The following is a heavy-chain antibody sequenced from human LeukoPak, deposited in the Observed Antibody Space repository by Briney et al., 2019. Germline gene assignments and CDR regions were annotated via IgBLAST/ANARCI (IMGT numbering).Heavy chain of an antibody. J-gene: IGHJ4*02. CDR3: ASTQDLYSSGWFVPFDY. CDR2: IYHSGST. Sequence: SETLSLTCAVSGGSISSSNWWSWVRQPPGKGLEWVGEIYHSGSTNYNPSLKSRVTISVDKSKNQFSLKLSSVTAADTAVYYCASTQDLYSSGWFVPFDYWGQGTLVTVSS. D-gene: IGHD6-19*01. V-gene: IGHV4-4*02. CDR1: GGSISSSNW.